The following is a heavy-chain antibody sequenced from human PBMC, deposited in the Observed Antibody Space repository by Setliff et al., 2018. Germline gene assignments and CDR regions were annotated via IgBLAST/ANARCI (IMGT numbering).Heavy chain of an antibody. J-gene: IGHJ4*02. CDR2: IHYSGTT. CDR3: ARENGYCSGGACYFMFDY. V-gene: IGHV4-59*11. CDR1: GGSSSSHY. Sequence: SETLSLTCTVAGGSSSSHYWSWIRQPPGKGLEWIGYIHYSGTTNYNPSLKSRVTLSLDTAKNQFSLELRAVTAADTALYYCARENGYCSGGACYFMFDYGGQGTLVTVSS. D-gene: IGHD2-15*01.